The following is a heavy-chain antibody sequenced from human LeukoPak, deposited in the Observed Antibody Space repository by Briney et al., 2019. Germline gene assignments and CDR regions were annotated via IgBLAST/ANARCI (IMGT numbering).Heavy chain of an antibody. V-gene: IGHV4-31*03. CDR3: ARETRKYDYEWGSYRQNWFDP. CDR1: GGSISSGVSY. Sequence: SETLSLTCNVSGGSISSGVSYWSWIRQHPGKGLEWIGYIYYSGSTYYNPSLKSRVTISVDTSKNQFSLKLSSVTAADTAVYYCARETRKYDYEWGSYRQNWFDPWGQGTLVTVSS. J-gene: IGHJ5*02. CDR2: IYYSGST. D-gene: IGHD3-16*02.